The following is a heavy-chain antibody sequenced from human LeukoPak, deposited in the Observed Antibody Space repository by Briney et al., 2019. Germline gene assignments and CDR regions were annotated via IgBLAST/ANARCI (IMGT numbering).Heavy chain of an antibody. CDR3: ISETTEGY. D-gene: IGHD4-17*01. Sequence: GGSLRLSCAASGFTFSRYWMPWVRQAPGKGLVWVSRINSDGTSTSYADSVKGRFTISRDNAKNTLYLQMNSLRAEDTAVYYCISETTEGYWGQGTLVTVSS. CDR2: INSDGTST. V-gene: IGHV3-74*01. J-gene: IGHJ4*02. CDR1: GFTFSRYW.